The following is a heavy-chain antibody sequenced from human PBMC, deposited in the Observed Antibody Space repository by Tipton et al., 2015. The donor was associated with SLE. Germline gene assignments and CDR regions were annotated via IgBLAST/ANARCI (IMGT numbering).Heavy chain of an antibody. CDR2: IFYSGST. CDR1: GGPISSSSYY. CDR3: AREGGLFCSSLRSRAFDF. J-gene: IGHJ3*01. D-gene: IGHD3-9*01. V-gene: IGHV4-39*07. Sequence: TLSLTCTVSGGPISSSSYYWGWIRQPPGEGLEWIGTIFYSGSTYYNPSLKSRVTISVDTSKNQFSLKLSSVTAADTAVYYCAREGGLFCSSLRSRAFDFRGPGTMV.